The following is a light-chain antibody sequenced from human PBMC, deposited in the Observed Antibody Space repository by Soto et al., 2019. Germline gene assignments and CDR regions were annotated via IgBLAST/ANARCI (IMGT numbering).Light chain of an antibody. J-gene: IGKJ1*01. V-gene: IGKV3-20*01. CDR2: VAS. CDR1: QSVSSNY. Sequence: EIVLTQSPGTLSLSPWDRATLSCRASQSVSSNYLAGYQQQKPGQAPRLLIYVASSRATGVPDRFSGSGSGTDFSLAISRLEPEDFVVYACHEYGDSSWTFGQGTKVEIK. CDR3: HEYGDSSWT.